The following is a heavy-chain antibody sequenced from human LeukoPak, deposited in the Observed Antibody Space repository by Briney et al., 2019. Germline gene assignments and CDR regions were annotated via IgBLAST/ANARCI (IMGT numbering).Heavy chain of an antibody. D-gene: IGHD2-15*01. Sequence: GGSLRLSCAASGFTFSSSAMSWVRQVPGKGLGWVSGISNNGGYTYYADSVQGRFAISRDNSKSTLCLQMNSLRAEDTAVYYCAKQLGYCSDGSCYFPYWGQGTLVTVSS. CDR2: ISNNGGYT. CDR3: AKQLGYCSDGSCYFPY. J-gene: IGHJ4*02. V-gene: IGHV3-23*01. CDR1: GFTFSSSA.